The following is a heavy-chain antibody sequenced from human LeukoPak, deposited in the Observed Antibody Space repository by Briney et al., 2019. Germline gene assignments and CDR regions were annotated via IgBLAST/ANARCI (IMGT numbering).Heavy chain of an antibody. CDR2: IYYSGST. CDR1: GGSISTRSYY. Sequence: SETVSLTCTVSGGSISTRSYYWAWIRQPPGKGLEWIGSIYYSGSTYYNPSLRSRVTISVDTSKNQFSLNLSSVTAADTAMYYCARHQREVVGYGDHSTGYYMDVWGKGTTVTVSS. V-gene: IGHV4-39*01. D-gene: IGHD4-17*01. CDR3: ARHQREVVGYGDHSTGYYMDV. J-gene: IGHJ6*03.